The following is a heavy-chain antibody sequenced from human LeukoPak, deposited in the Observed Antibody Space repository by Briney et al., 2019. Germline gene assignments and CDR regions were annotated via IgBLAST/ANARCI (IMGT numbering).Heavy chain of an antibody. D-gene: IGHD2-15*01. CDR3: VRQGGWGGAASLIEF. J-gene: IGHJ4*02. V-gene: IGHV4-39*01. CDR1: GVSISTSTHY. Sequence: SETLSLTCTVSGVSISTSTHYWAWIRQPPGKGLEWIASMFYRGSTYYNTSLRSRVTLSVDTSMNQFSLKLSSVTASDTATFYCVRQGGWGGAASLIEFWGQGTLVTVSS. CDR2: MFYRGST.